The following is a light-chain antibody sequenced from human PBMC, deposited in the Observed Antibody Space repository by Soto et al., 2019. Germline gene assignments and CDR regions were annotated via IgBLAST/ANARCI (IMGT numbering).Light chain of an antibody. V-gene: IGLV2-14*01. CDR1: SSGVGCYDY. Sequence: QSVLTQSASVSGSPGQSITIPCTGTSSGVGCYDYVSWYQQHPGKVPKLIIYEVIKRTSGVSHRFSGSKSGNTASLTISGLQTEDEADYYCSSYTTSSALVFGGGTKVTVL. J-gene: IGLJ2*01. CDR3: SSYTTSSALV. CDR2: EVI.